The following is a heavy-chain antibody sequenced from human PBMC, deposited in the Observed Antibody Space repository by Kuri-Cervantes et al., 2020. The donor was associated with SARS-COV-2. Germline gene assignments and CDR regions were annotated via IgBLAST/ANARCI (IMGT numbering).Heavy chain of an antibody. V-gene: IGHV3-21*01. J-gene: IGHJ3*02. D-gene: IGHD3-22*01. CDR1: GFTFSSYS. CDR2: ISSSSSYI. Sequence: ETLSLTCAASGFTFSSYSMNWVRQAPGKGLEWVSSISSSSSYIYYADSVKGRFTISRDNAKNSLYLQMNSLRAEDTAVYYCARDDTYYYDSDDAFDIWGQGTMVTVSS. CDR3: ARDDTYYYDSDDAFDI.